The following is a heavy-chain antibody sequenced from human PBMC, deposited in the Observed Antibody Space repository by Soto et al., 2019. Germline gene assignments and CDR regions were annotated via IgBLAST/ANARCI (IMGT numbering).Heavy chain of an antibody. CDR1: GFIFSDYT. V-gene: IGHV3-48*02. D-gene: IGHD6-13*01. CDR3: ARDHGGSTWFVGVYYFFGMDV. J-gene: IGHJ6*02. Sequence: EVQLVESGGDLVQPGASLRLSCAASGFIFSDYTMTWVRQAPGRGLEFVSHISSSGGAIFYAESVKGRFTVSRDNAKNSLYLQMNSLRDEDTAVYFCARDHGGSTWFVGVYYFFGMDVWGQGTAVTVSS. CDR2: ISSSGGAI.